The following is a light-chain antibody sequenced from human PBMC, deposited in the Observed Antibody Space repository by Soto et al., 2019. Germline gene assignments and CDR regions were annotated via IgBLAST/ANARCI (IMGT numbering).Light chain of an antibody. CDR2: GAS. Sequence: EIVMPQSPATLSVSPGERATLSCRASQSVSSNLAWYQQKPGQAPRLLIYGASTRATGIPARFRGSGSGTEFTLTISSLQSEDFAVYYCQQYNNGPWTFGQGTKVDIK. CDR3: QQYNNGPWT. CDR1: QSVSSN. V-gene: IGKV3-15*01. J-gene: IGKJ1*01.